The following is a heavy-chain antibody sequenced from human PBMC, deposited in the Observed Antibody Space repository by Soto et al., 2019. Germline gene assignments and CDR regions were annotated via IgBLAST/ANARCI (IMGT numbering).Heavy chain of an antibody. V-gene: IGHV1-18*01. D-gene: IGHD3-3*01. Sequence: ASVKVSCKASGYTFTSYGISWVRQAPGQGLEWMGWIGAYNGNTNYAQKLQGRVTMTTDTSTSTAYMELRSLRSDDTAVYYCARFLYDFWSGYYPRSTFDYWGQGTLVTVSS. CDR2: IGAYNGNT. CDR3: ARFLYDFWSGYYPRSTFDY. J-gene: IGHJ4*02. CDR1: GYTFTSYG.